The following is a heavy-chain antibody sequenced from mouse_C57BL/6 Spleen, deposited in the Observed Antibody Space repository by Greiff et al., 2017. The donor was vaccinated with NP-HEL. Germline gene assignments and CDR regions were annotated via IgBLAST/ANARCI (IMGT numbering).Heavy chain of an antibody. D-gene: IGHD2-14*01. V-gene: IGHV1-53*01. CDR3: ARIGGHWYFDV. J-gene: IGHJ1*03. Sequence: QVHVKQSGTELVKPGASVKLSCKASGYTFTSYWMHWVKQRPGQGLEWIGNINPSNGGTNYNEKFKSKATLTVDKSSSTAYMQLSSLTSEDSAVYYCARIGGHWYFDVWGTGTTVTVSS. CDR2: INPSNGGT. CDR1: GYTFTSYW.